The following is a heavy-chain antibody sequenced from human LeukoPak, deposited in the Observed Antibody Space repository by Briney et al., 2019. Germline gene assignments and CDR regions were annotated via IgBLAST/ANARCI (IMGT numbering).Heavy chain of an antibody. Sequence: GGSLRLSCAASGFTFSSYAMHWVRQAPGKGLEWVAVISYDGSNKYYADSVKGRFTISIDNSKNTLYLQMNSLRAEDTAVYYCARGQLGYCSGGSCYSVDYWGLGTLVTVSS. CDR1: GFTFSSYA. V-gene: IGHV3-30*04. D-gene: IGHD2-15*01. CDR2: ISYDGSNK. CDR3: ARGQLGYCSGGSCYSVDY. J-gene: IGHJ4*02.